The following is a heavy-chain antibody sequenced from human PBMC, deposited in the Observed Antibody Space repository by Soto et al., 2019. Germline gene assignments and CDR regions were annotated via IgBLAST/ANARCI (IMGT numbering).Heavy chain of an antibody. D-gene: IGHD7-27*01. V-gene: IGHV4-39*01. Sequence: QLQLQESGPGLVKPSETLSLTCTVSGGSISSSSYYWGWIRQPPGKGLEWIGSIYYSGSTYYNPSLKSRVTISVDTSKNRFSLKLSSVTAADTAVYYCARQGPHGANWVRCFDSWGQGTLVTVSS. J-gene: IGHJ4*02. CDR3: ARQGPHGANWVRCFDS. CDR2: IYYSGST. CDR1: GGSISSSSYY.